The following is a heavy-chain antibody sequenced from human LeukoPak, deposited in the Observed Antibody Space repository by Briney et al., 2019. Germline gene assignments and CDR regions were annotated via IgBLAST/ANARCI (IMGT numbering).Heavy chain of an antibody. J-gene: IGHJ4*02. Sequence: GGTLRLSCTDSGFTFRSNAMSWVRQAPGKGLEWVSSISGSGGSTHYADSVKGRFTISRDNSKNTLYMQMNSLRTEDTAVYYCTKGGVAAARDYWGQGTLVSVSS. CDR1: GFTFRSNA. D-gene: IGHD6-13*01. CDR3: TKGGVAAARDY. V-gene: IGHV3-23*01. CDR2: ISGSGGST.